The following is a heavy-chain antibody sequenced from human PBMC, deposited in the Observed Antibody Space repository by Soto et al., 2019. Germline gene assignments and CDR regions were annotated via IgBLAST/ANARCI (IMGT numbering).Heavy chain of an antibody. CDR3: ASGTYYYDSSGYQTRYYYGMNV. V-gene: IGHV4-39*01. CDR1: GGSISSSSYY. Sequence: PSETLSLTCTVSGGSISSSSYYWGWIRQPPGKGLEWIGSIYYSGSTYYNPSLKSRVTITVDTSKNQFSLKVSSVTAADTAVYYCASGTYYYDSSGYQTRYYYGMNVWGQETTVTVSS. D-gene: IGHD3-22*01. CDR2: IYYSGST. J-gene: IGHJ6*02.